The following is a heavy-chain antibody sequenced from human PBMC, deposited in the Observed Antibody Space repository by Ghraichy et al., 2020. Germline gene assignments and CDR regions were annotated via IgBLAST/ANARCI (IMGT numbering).Heavy chain of an antibody. J-gene: IGHJ6*02. CDR2: ISNNGGRT. CDR1: GFTFSGYA. V-gene: IGHV3-64*01. CDR3: VRDIYYCSSPSCHNYYYYGLDV. Sequence: LSLTCEASGFTFSGYAIHWVRQAPGKGLEYVSVISNNGGRTDYANSVKGRFTISRDNSKNTLYLQMGSLRAEDTAVYYCVRDIYYCSSPSCHNYYYYGLDVWGQGTTVIVSS. D-gene: IGHD2-2*02.